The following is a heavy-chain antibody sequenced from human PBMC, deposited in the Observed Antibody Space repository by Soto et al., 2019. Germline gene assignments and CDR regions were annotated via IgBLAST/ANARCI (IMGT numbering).Heavy chain of an antibody. CDR2: MFYSGTT. CDR3: ARPNMWYGKIQE. V-gene: IGHV4-59*01. Sequence: QVQLQESGPGLVKPSETLSLTCTVAGASINGNYWTWVRQPPGKGLEWIGNMFYSGTTNYNPSLKSRVTMSLDTSVNQFSLRLSSVTAADTAVYYCARPNMWYGKIQEWGRGTLVTVSS. D-gene: IGHD2-15*01. CDR1: GASINGNY. J-gene: IGHJ1*01.